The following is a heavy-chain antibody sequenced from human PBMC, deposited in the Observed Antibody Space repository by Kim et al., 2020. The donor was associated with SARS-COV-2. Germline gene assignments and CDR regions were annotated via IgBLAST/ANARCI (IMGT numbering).Heavy chain of an antibody. Sequence: ASVKVSCKVSGYTLTELSMHWVRQAPGKGLEWMGGFDPEDGETIYAQKFQGRVTMTEDTSTDTAYMELSSLRSEDTAVYYCATWGVLRYFVVIDYFDYWGQGTLVTVSS. D-gene: IGHD3-9*01. V-gene: IGHV1-24*01. CDR3: ATWGVLRYFVVIDYFDY. CDR2: FDPEDGET. J-gene: IGHJ4*02. CDR1: GYTLTELS.